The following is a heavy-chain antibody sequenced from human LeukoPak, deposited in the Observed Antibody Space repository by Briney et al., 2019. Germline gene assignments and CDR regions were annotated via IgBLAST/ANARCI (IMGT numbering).Heavy chain of an antibody. CDR1: GYTFTSYD. V-gene: IGHV1-8*01. CDR3: ARGILKYDFWSGYSYYFDY. CDR2: MNPNSGNT. D-gene: IGHD3-3*01. J-gene: IGHJ4*02. Sequence: APVKVSCKASGYTFTSYDINWVRQATGQGLEWMGWMNPNSGNTGYAQKFQGRVTMTRNTSISTAYMELSSLRSEDTAVYYCARGILKYDFWSGYSYYFDYWGQGTLVTVSS.